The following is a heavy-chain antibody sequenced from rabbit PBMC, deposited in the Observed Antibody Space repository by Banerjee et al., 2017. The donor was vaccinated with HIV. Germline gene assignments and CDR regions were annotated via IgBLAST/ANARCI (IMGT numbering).Heavy chain of an antibody. D-gene: IGHD1-1*01. CDR2: IDTNDGDT. J-gene: IGHJ2*01. CDR1: GFSFSSNYW. CDR3: ARNYVNAFDP. Sequence: QQQLVESGGGLVKPGASLTLTCTASGFSFSSNYWICWVRQAPGKGLEWIACIDTNDGDTDYANWPKGRFTISKTSSTTVTLQMTSLTAADSATYFCARNYVNAFDPRGPGTLVTVS. V-gene: IGHV1S45*01.